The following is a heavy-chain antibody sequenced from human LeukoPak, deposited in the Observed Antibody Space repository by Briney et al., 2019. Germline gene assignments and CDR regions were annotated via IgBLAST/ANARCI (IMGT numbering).Heavy chain of an antibody. CDR2: ISGSGGST. Sequence: QPGGSLRLSCAASGFTFSSYAMSWVRQAPGKGLEWVSAISGSGGSTYYADSVKGRFTISRDNSKNTLYLQMNSLRAEDTAVYYCARLLWSAYYFDYWGQGTLVTVSS. V-gene: IGHV3-23*01. D-gene: IGHD3-10*01. CDR1: GFTFSSYA. J-gene: IGHJ4*02. CDR3: ARLLWSAYYFDY.